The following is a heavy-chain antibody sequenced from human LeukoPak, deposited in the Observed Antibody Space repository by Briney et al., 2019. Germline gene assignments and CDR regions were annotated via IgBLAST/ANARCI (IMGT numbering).Heavy chain of an antibody. D-gene: IGHD6-19*01. CDR3: ALQWLVFGRTLMPAYGMNV. CDR2: ISAYNGNT. Sequence: ASVKVSCKASGYTFTSYGISWVRQAPGQGLEWMGWISAYNGNTNYAQKLQGRVTMTTDTYTSTAYMELRSLRSDDTAVYYCALQWLVFGRTLMPAYGMNVWGQGTTVTVSS. J-gene: IGHJ6*02. CDR1: GYTFTSYG. V-gene: IGHV1-18*01.